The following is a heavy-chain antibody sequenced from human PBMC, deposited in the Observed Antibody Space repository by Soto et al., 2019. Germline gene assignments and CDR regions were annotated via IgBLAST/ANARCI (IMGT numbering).Heavy chain of an antibody. CDR1: GGSLSGYY. Sequence: PSQTLSLTCAVCGGSLSGYYWSWIRQPPGKGLEWIGEINHSGSTNYNPSLMSRVTISVDKSKNLFSLKLSSVTAADTAVYYCARGSSGQHPPLNWFDPLGQGTLVTVSS. CDR2: INHSGST. D-gene: IGHD6-25*01. V-gene: IGHV4-34*01. CDR3: ARGSSGQHPPLNWFDP. J-gene: IGHJ5*02.